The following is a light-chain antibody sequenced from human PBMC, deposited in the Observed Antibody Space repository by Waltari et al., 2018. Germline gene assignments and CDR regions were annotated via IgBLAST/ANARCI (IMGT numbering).Light chain of an antibody. V-gene: IGKV2-29*02. CDR2: EVS. J-gene: IGKJ4*01. Sequence: DVVMTQTPFSLSVTPGQPASISCKSSQSLLYSDGTTSLYWYLQKPGPSPHLLIYEVSSRVSGVPDRFSGSGSGTDFTLKISRVEAEDVGVYYCMQAIHLPLTFGGGTKVEIK. CDR1: QSLLYSDGTTS. CDR3: MQAIHLPLT.